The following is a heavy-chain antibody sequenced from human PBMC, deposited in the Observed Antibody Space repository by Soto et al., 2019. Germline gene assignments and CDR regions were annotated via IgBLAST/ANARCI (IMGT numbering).Heavy chain of an antibody. CDR3: TKASPDRNIMDV. V-gene: IGHV3-23*01. D-gene: IGHD6-6*01. J-gene: IGHJ6*02. CDR1: GCTLSSFV. Sequence: PEGSLRLSCATSGCTLSSFVIRWVRHTPGKGLEWVSTITSTGGDTYYTDSVKGRFTISRDNSKNTLYLKMSSLRAEDTALYYWTKASPDRNIMDVWGQGPTV. CDR2: ITSTGGDT.